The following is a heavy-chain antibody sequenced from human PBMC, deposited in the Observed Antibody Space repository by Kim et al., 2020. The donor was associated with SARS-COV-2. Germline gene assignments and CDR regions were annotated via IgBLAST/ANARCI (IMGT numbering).Heavy chain of an antibody. Sequence: ASVKVSCKASGYTFTSYAMNWVRQAPGQGLEWMGWINTNTGNPTYAQGFTGRFVFSLDTSVSTAYLQISSLKAEDTAVYYCARGLFVAKGSWYGGWFDPWGQGTLVTVSS. V-gene: IGHV7-4-1*02. CDR1: GYTFTSYA. J-gene: IGHJ5*02. D-gene: IGHD6-13*01. CDR3: ARGLFVAKGSWYGGWFDP. CDR2: INTNTGNP.